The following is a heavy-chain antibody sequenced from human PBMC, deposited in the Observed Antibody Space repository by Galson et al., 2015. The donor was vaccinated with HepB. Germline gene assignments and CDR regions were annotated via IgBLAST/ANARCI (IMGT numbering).Heavy chain of an antibody. V-gene: IGHV1-69*13. CDR3: ARDSSFDIAVAGTYAFDI. CDR1: GGTFSSYA. D-gene: IGHD6-19*01. J-gene: IGHJ3*02. CDR2: IIPIFGTA. Sequence: SVKVSCKASGGTFSSYAISWVRQAPGQGLEWMGGIIPIFGTANYAQKFQGRVTITADESTSTAYMELSSLRSEDTAVYYCARDSSFDIAVAGTYAFDIWGQGTMVTVSS.